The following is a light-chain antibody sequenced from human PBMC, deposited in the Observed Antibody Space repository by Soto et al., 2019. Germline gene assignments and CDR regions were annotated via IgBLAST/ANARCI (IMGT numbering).Light chain of an antibody. CDR1: QTISSS. Sequence: EILMTQSPATLSVSPGERVTLSCRASQTISSSLAWYQQKPGQAPRLLIYGSSIRATGISARFSGSGSGTEFTLTIGSLQSEDLAVYYCQQYNNWPRAFGQGTKV. CDR3: QQYNNWPRA. J-gene: IGKJ1*01. CDR2: GSS. V-gene: IGKV3-15*01.